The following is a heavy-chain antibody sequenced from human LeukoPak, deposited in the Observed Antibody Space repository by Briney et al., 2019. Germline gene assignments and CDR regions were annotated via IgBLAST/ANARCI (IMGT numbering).Heavy chain of an antibody. CDR1: GFTFSTFS. CDR3: ARERPEGSGSFQLDS. J-gene: IGHJ4*02. Sequence: PGGSLRLSCAASGFTFSTFSMNWVRQAPGKGLEWVSYINTRSSTSYYADSVKGRFTISRDNAKNSLCLQMNSLVAEDTAVYYCARERPEGSGSFQLDSWGQGTLVTVSS. CDR2: INTRSSTS. D-gene: IGHD1-26*01. V-gene: IGHV3-48*04.